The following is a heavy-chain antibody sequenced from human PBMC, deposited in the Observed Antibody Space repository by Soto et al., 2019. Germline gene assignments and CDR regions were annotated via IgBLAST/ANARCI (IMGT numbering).Heavy chain of an antibody. CDR1: GDSVSTNSAA. CDR2: TYYRSKWYN. J-gene: IGHJ6*02. V-gene: IGHV6-1*01. Sequence: QTLSLACAMSGDSVSTNSAACNWIRQSPSRGLEWLGRTYYRSKWYNDYAVSVKSRITINPDTSKNQFSLQLNSVTPEDTAVYYCARTTHLNYYYGMDVWGHGTTVTVSS. CDR3: ARTTHLNYYYGMDV.